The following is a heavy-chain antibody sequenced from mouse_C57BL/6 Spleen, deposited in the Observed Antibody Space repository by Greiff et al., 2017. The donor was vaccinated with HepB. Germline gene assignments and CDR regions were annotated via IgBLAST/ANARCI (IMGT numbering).Heavy chain of an antibody. CDR1: GYTFTTYP. D-gene: IGHD3-2*02. J-gene: IGHJ3*01. CDR3: ARPGQLRLREAWFAY. V-gene: IGHV1-47*01. CDR2: FHPYNDDT. Sequence: VKLQESGAELVKPGASVKMSCKASGYTFTTYPIEWMKQNHGKSLEWIGNFHPYNDDTKYNEKFKGKATLTVEKSSSTVYLELSRLTSDDSAVYYCARPGQLRLREAWFAYWGQGTLVTVSA.